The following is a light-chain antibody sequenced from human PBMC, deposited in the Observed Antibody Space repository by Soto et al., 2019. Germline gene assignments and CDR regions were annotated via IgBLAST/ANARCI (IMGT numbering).Light chain of an antibody. CDR1: QSVSSSY. Sequence: EIVLTQSPGTLSLSPGERATLSCRASQSVSSSYLAWYQQKPGQAPRLLIYGASSRATGIPDRFSGSGSGTDFTLTISRLEPADFAVYYCQQYGSSPYTFGQGTKLVIK. CDR2: GAS. J-gene: IGKJ2*01. V-gene: IGKV3-20*01. CDR3: QQYGSSPYT.